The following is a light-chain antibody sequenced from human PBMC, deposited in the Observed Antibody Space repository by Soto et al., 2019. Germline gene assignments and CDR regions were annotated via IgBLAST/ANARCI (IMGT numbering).Light chain of an antibody. Sequence: QSALAQPASVSGSPEQSITISCTGASGYVGTYSLFSWYQQHQGKAPKVVIYEGHKRPSGVPDRFSGSTSVNTASLTISGLQTDDEADYYCCLYVGATTYVFGTGTKVTVL. CDR1: SGYVGTYSL. V-gene: IGLV2-23*01. CDR3: CLYVGATTYV. J-gene: IGLJ1*01. CDR2: EGH.